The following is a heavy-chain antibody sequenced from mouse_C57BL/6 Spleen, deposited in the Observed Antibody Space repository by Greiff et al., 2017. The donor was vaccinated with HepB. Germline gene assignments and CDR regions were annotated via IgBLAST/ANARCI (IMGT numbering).Heavy chain of an antibody. V-gene: IGHV1-82*01. J-gene: IGHJ4*01. Sequence: VQLQQSGPELVKPGASVKISCKASGYAFSSSWMNWVKQRPGKGLEWIGRIYPGDGDTNYNGKFKGKATLTADKSSSTAYMQLSSRTAEDSAVYFCASPLVLPPYYAMDYWGQGTSVTVSS. CDR1: GYAFSSSW. D-gene: IGHD2-1*01. CDR2: IYPGDGDT. CDR3: ASPLVLPPYYAMDY.